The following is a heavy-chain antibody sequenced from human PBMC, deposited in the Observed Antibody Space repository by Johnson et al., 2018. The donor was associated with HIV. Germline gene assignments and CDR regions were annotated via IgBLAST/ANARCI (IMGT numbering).Heavy chain of an antibody. CDR3: ARDRSMGSYYVSDAFDI. J-gene: IGHJ3*02. CDR2: IYSGGST. D-gene: IGHD1-26*01. CDR1: GFTVSRNY. V-gene: IGHV3-66*01. Sequence: MLLVESGGGLVQPGGSLRLSCAASGFTVSRNYMSWVRQAPGKGLEWVSVIYSGGSTYHADSVKGRFTISRDNSKNTLYLQMNSLRPEDTAVYYCARDRSMGSYYVSDAFDIWGQGTMVTVSS.